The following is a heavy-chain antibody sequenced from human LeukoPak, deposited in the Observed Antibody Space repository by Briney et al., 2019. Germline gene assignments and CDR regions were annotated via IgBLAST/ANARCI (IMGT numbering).Heavy chain of an antibody. J-gene: IGHJ4*02. D-gene: IGHD1-14*01. V-gene: IGHV3-7*01. CDR1: GFTFSVHW. Sequence: EGSLTLSCAASGFTFSVHWMSWLRQAPGKGREWVTNINQGGSDKYYVDSVKGRFTSSRDNTNNLLYLQMNSRRGEDTAVYYCTRDRSRAEDDWGQGTLVTVSS. CDR3: TRDRSRAEDD. CDR2: INQGGSDK.